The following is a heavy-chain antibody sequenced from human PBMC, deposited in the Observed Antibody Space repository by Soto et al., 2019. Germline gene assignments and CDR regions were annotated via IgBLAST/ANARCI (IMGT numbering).Heavy chain of an antibody. CDR3: ARVATIAPFDS. Sequence: GGSLRLSCAASGFAFSSYWMSWVRQAPGKGLEWVANIQQAGSETYYVDSVKGRFTISRDNAKNSLYLQMNSLRAEDTAVYYCARVATIAPFDSWGRGIPVTVSS. CDR1: GFAFSSYW. J-gene: IGHJ4*02. V-gene: IGHV3-7*01. CDR2: IQQAGSET. D-gene: IGHD5-12*01.